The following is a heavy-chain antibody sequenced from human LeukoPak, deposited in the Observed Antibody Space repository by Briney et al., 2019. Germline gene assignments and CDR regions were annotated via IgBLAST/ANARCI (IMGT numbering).Heavy chain of an antibody. D-gene: IGHD2-15*01. CDR3: TTGGGTMDF. V-gene: IGHV3-15*01. CDR2: FTSRSAGGTI. CDR1: GVTVSNTW. Sequence: GGSLRLSCTASGVTVSNTWLSWVRQAPGKGLEWVGLFTSRSAGGTIHYAAPVQGRFTILAEDSKNTWYLQMNGLQIEDTGIYYCTTGGGTMDFWGQGTLVTVSS. J-gene: IGHJ4*02.